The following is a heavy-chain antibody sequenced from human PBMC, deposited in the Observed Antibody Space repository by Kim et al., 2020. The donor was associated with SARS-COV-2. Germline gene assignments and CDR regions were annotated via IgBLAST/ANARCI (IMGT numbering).Heavy chain of an antibody. CDR3: ARDVVGGGYCSSTSCHAGDGMDV. D-gene: IGHD2-2*01. Sequence: SETLSLTCTVSGGSISSYYWSWIRQPPGKGLEWIGCIYYSGSTNYNPSLKSRVTISVDTSKNQFSLKLSSVTAADTAVYYCARDVVGGGYCSSTSCHAGDGMDVWGQGTTVTVS. CDR1: GGSISSYY. J-gene: IGHJ6*02. V-gene: IGHV4-59*01. CDR2: IYYSGST.